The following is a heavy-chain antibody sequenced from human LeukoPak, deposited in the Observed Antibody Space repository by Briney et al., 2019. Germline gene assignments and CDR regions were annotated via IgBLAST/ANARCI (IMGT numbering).Heavy chain of an antibody. Sequence: GGSLRLSCAASGFTVSSNYMSWVRQAPVKGLEWVSAIAGSSDSTYYADSVKGRFTVSRDNSKNTLYLQMNSLRAEDTAVYYCAKDTYNWNFLDHWGQGTLVTVSS. J-gene: IGHJ4*02. V-gene: IGHV3-23*01. D-gene: IGHD1-20*01. CDR3: AKDTYNWNFLDH. CDR1: GFTVSSNY. CDR2: IAGSSDST.